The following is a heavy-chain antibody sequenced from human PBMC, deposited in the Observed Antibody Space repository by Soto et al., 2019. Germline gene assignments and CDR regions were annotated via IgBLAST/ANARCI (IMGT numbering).Heavy chain of an antibody. J-gene: IGHJ3*02. CDR1: GFTFNTYA. CDR2: ISGSGFST. V-gene: IGHV3-23*01. D-gene: IGHD3-16*01. Sequence: VGSLRLSCAASGFTFNTYAMSWVRQAPGQGLEWVSAISGSGFSTYYADSVKGRFSISSDSSKNTLFLQMNSLRADDTAVYFCATFTFGRPFDTWGQGTMVTVSS. CDR3: ATFTFGRPFDT.